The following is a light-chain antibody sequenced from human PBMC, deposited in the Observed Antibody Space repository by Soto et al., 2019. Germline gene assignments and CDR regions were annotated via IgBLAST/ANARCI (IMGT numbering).Light chain of an antibody. CDR2: DVS. V-gene: IGLV2-14*01. J-gene: IGLJ1*01. CDR3: CSYTTSNTRQIV. CDR1: SSDVGGYNY. Sequence: QSVLTQPASVSGSPGQSITISCTGTSSDVGGYNYVSWYQQHPGKAPKFMIYDVSNRPSGVSNRFSDSKSGNTASLTISGLQAEDEADYYSCSYTTSNTRQIVVGTGTRSPS.